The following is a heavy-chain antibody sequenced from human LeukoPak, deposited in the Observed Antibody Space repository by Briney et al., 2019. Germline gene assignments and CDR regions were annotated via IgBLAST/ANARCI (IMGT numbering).Heavy chain of an antibody. CDR2: IYPGDSDT. D-gene: IGHD1-26*01. Sequence: GESLKISCKGSGYSFTSYWIGWVRQMPGEGLEWMGIIYPGDSDTRYSPSFQGQVTISADKSISTAYLQWSSLKASDTAMYYCARRLYYSGSYLSESSFDYWGQGTLVTVSS. J-gene: IGHJ4*02. CDR3: ARRLYYSGSYLSESSFDY. V-gene: IGHV5-51*01. CDR1: GYSFTSYW.